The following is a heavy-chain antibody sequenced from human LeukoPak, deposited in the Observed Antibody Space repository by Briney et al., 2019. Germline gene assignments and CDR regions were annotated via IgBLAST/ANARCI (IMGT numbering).Heavy chain of an antibody. CDR1: GFTFSSYS. CDR2: ISSSSSYI. CDR3: ARDYGAAAASGVPVDY. D-gene: IGHD6-13*01. Sequence: PGGSLRLSCAASGFTFSSYSMNWVRQAPGKGLEWVSSISSSSSYIYYADSVKGRFTISRDNAKNSLYLQMNSLRAEDTAVYYCARDYGAAAASGVPVDYWGQGTLVTVSS. V-gene: IGHV3-21*01. J-gene: IGHJ4*02.